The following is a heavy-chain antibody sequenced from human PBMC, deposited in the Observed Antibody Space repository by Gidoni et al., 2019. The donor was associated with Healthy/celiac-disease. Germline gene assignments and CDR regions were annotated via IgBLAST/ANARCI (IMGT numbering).Heavy chain of an antibody. J-gene: IGHJ4*02. D-gene: IGHD6-13*01. Sequence: QVQLQQGGAGLLKPPETRSLTCAAIGGSFRGYYWTGIRQPPGKGLEWIGEINRGGSTNYNPSLKSRVTISVDTSKNQFSLKLSSVTAADTAVYYCARTGRGSSWYGYYWGQGTLVTVSS. V-gene: IGHV4-34*01. CDR1: GGSFRGYY. CDR2: INRGGST. CDR3: ARTGRGSSWYGYY.